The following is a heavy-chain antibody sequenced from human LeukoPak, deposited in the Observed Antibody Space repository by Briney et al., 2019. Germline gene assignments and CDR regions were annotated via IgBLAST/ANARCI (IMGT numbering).Heavy chain of an antibody. CDR3: AREQWLADYYYYGMDV. CDR1: GFTVSSNY. V-gene: IGHV3-53*01. CDR2: IYSGGST. D-gene: IGHD6-19*01. Sequence: GGSLRLSCAASGFTVSSNYMSWVRQAPGKGLEWVSVIYSGGSTYYADSVKGRFTISRDNSKNTLYLQMNSLRAEDTAVYYCAREQWLADYYYYGMDVWGQGTTVTVSS. J-gene: IGHJ6*02.